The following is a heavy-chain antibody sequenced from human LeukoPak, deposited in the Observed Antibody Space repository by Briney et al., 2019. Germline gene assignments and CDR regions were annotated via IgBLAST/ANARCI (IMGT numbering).Heavy chain of an antibody. CDR1: GYTFTGYY. V-gene: IGHV1-2*02. D-gene: IGHD3-22*01. CDR3: AKSYWYDSNGYSPFDS. J-gene: IGHJ4*02. Sequence: ASVKVSCKASGYTFTGYYMHWVRQAPGQGLEWMGWINPNSGGTNYAQKFQGRVTMTRDTSISTAYMELSRLRPDDTAVYYCAKSYWYDSNGYSPFDSWGQGTLVTVSS. CDR2: INPNSGGT.